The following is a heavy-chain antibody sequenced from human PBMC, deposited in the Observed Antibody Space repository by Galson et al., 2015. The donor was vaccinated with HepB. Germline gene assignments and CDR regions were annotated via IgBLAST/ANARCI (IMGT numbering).Heavy chain of an antibody. CDR1: GFSLTTSGAG. D-gene: IGHD3-10*02. CDR3: SHAYVFAGVDN. V-gene: IGHV2-5*02. CDR2: IYWDDDK. J-gene: IGHJ4*02. Sequence: PALVKPTQTLTLTCTFSGFSLTTSGAGVGWVRQPPGKALEWLALIYWDDDKRYSPSLKNRLTITKDTSKDQVVLTLANVEPADTATYDCSHAYVFAGVDNWGQGTLVTVSS.